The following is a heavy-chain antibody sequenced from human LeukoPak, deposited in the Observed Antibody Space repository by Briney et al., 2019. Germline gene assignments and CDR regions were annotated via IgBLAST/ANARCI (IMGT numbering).Heavy chain of an antibody. CDR2: IAPSDSYT. CDR3: GRGGGRTFFDS. CDR1: GYSFTSHW. V-gene: IGHV5-10-1*01. J-gene: IGHJ4*02. D-gene: IGHD3-16*01. Sequence: GESLKISCKGSGYSFTSHWISWVRQMPGKGLEWMGRIAPSDSYTNYRPSFQGHVTISADKSISTAYLQWSSLKALDTAMFYCGRGGGRTFFDSWGQGTLVTVSS.